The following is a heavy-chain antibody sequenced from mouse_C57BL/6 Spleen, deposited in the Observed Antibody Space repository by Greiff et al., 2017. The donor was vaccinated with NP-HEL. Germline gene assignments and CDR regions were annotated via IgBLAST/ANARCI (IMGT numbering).Heavy chain of an antibody. V-gene: IGHV1-52*01. CDR1: GYTFTSYW. CDR3: ARVGYSLYAMDY. CDR2: IDPSDSET. D-gene: IGHD4-1*01. J-gene: IGHJ4*01. Sequence: QVHVKQPGAELVRPGSSVKLSCKASGYTFTSYWMHWVKQRPIQGLEWIGNIDPSDSETHYNQKFKDKATLTVDKSSSTAYMQLSSLTSEDSAVYYCARVGYSLYAMDYWGQGTSVTVSS.